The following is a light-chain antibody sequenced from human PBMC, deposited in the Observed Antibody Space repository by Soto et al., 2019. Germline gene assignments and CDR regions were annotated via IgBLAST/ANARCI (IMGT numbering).Light chain of an antibody. J-gene: IGLJ1*01. CDR1: SSDVGAYNY. CDR3: SSYTTSSTLYV. V-gene: IGLV2-14*03. Sequence: QSALTQPASVSGSPGQSITISCTGTSSDVGAYNYVSWYQQYPGKAPKYIIYDVTKRPSVVSYRFSVSKSGNTASLTISGLQAEDEADYYCSSYTTSSTLYVFGTGTKLTVL. CDR2: DVT.